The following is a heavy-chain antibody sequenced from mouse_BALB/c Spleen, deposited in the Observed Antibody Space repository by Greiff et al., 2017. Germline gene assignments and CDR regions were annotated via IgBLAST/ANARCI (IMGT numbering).Heavy chain of an antibody. Sequence: QVQLQQSGAELVRPGASVTLSCKASGYTFTDYEMHWVKQTPVHGLEWIGAIDPETGGTAYNQKFKGKATLTADKSSSTAYMELRRLTSEDSAVYYCTRITTVVLDYWGQGTTLTVSS. CDR3: TRITTVVLDY. CDR2: IDPETGGT. V-gene: IGHV1-15*01. J-gene: IGHJ2*01. D-gene: IGHD1-1*01. CDR1: GYTFTDYE.